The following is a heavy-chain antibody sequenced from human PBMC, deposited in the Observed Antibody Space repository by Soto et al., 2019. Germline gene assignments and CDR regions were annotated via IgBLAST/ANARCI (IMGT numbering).Heavy chain of an antibody. CDR3: ARPGGIYSSLKDY. CDR1: GYTFINYG. V-gene: IGHV1-18*01. CDR2: ISTYYGNT. D-gene: IGHD6-13*01. J-gene: IGHJ4*02. Sequence: QVQLVQSGGEVKKPGASVKVSCKASGYTFINYGITWVRQAPGQGLEWMGWISTYYGNTNYAQKLQGRVTMTTETSTSTANRERRSLTADDTAVYYCARPGGIYSSLKDYGGQGTLVTVSS.